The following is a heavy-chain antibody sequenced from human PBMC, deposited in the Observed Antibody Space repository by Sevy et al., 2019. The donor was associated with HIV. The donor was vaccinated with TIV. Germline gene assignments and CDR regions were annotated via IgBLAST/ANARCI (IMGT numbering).Heavy chain of an antibody. Sequence: GGSLRLSCAASGFTFSNAWMSWVRQAPGKGLEWVGRIKSKSDGGTTDYAAPVKGRFTISREDSRNTLYLQMNSLKTEDTAVYYCTTVAAAGQYDYWGQGTLVTVSS. CDR2: IKSKSDGGTT. CDR1: GFTFSNAW. D-gene: IGHD6-13*01. V-gene: IGHV3-15*01. J-gene: IGHJ4*02. CDR3: TTVAAAGQYDY.